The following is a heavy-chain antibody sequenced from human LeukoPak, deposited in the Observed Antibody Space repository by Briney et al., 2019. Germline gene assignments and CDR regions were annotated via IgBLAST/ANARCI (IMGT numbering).Heavy chain of an antibody. CDR2: IYTSGST. J-gene: IGHJ5*02. Sequence: SETLSLTCTVSGGSISSYYWSWIRQPPGKGLEWIGRIYTSGSTNYNPSLKSRVTMSVDTSKNQFSLKLSSVTAADTAVYYCARDRYCSSTSCPKGWFDPWGQGTLVTVSS. D-gene: IGHD2-2*01. CDR1: GGSISSYY. CDR3: ARDRYCSSTSCPKGWFDP. V-gene: IGHV4-4*07.